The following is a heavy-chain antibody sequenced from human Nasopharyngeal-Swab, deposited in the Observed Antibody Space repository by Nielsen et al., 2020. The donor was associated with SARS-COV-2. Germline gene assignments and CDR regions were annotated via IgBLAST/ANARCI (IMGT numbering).Heavy chain of an antibody. CDR1: GGSFSDNY. Sequence: SETLSLTCAVYGGSFSDNYWNWVRQSPGKGLEWIGEISHSGATNYKSSLKSRVVMSVDTSKNQFSLNLRSVTAADTAAYYCARGYRSWSFPSSYYYYYMDVWGQGTTVTVSS. J-gene: IGHJ6*03. V-gene: IGHV4-34*01. CDR3: ARGYRSWSFPSSYYYYYMDV. D-gene: IGHD3-3*01. CDR2: ISHSGAT.